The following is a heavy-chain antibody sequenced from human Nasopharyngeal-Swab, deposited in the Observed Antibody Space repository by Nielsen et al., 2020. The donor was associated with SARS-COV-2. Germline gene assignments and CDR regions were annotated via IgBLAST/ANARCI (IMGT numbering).Heavy chain of an antibody. CDR3: AKGAYRQQLENFDY. V-gene: IGHV3-9*01. D-gene: IGHD6-13*01. CDR1: GFTFDDYA. J-gene: IGHJ4*02. CDR2: ISWNSGSI. Sequence: SLKISCAASGFTFDDYAMHWVRQAPGKGLEWVSGISWNSGSIGYADSVKGRFTISRDNAKNSLYLQMNSLRAEDTALYYCAKGAYRQQLENFDYWGQGTLVTVSS.